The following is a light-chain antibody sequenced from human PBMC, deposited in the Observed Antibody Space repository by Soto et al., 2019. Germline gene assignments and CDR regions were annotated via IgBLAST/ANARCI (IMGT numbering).Light chain of an antibody. CDR3: QSYDSSLSGSYV. Sequence: QSVLTQPPSVSGAPGQRVTISCTGSSSNIGAGYDVHWYQRLPGTAPKVLIYGNNNRPSGVPDRFSGSKSGTSASLAITGXXXXXXXXXXXQSYDSSLSGSYVFGTGTKVTVL. CDR2: GNN. V-gene: IGLV1-40*01. CDR1: SSNIGAGYD. J-gene: IGLJ1*01.